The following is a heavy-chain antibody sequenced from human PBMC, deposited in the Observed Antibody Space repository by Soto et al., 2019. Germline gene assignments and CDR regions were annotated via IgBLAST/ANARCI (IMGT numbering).Heavy chain of an antibody. D-gene: IGHD3-22*01. Sequence: SVKVSCKASGGTFSSYAISWVRQAPGEGLEWMGGIIPIFGTSNYAQKFQGRVTITADESTSTAYMELSSLRSEDTAVYYCATPGRGYYYDSSGYPNWGQGTLVTVSS. V-gene: IGHV1-69*13. CDR3: ATPGRGYYYDSSGYPN. CDR2: IIPIFGTS. J-gene: IGHJ4*02. CDR1: GGTFSSYA.